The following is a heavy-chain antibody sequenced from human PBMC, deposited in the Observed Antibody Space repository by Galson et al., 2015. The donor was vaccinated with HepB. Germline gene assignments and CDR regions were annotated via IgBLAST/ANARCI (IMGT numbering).Heavy chain of an antibody. CDR1: GFTFSSYA. J-gene: IGHJ5*02. CDR3: VRAALGWFDP. CDR2: ISYDGSNK. Sequence: SLRLSCAASGFTFSSYAMHWVRQAPGKGLEWVAVISYDGSNKYYADSVKGRFTISRDNSKNTLYLQMNSLRAEDTAVYYCVRAALGWFDPWGQGTLVTVSS. D-gene: IGHD6-25*01. V-gene: IGHV3-30*04.